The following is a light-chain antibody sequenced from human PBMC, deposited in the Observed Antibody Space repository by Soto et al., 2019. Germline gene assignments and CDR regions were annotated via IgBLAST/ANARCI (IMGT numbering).Light chain of an antibody. CDR1: SNDIGAYNY. CDR2: DVN. V-gene: IGLV2-14*01. J-gene: IGLJ3*02. CDR3: SSYTKTSTLVV. Sequence: QSALTQPAFVSGSPGQSITIYCTGTSNDIGAYNYVSWYQQSPDKAPKLLIYDVNNRPSGVSTRFSGSKSGNTASLTISGLQAEDEADYYCSSYTKTSTLVVFGGGTKLTVL.